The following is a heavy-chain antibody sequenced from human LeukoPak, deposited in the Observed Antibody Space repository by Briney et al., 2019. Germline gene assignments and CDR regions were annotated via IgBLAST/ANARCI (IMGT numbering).Heavy chain of an antibody. J-gene: IGHJ6*02. V-gene: IGHV1-18*01. D-gene: IGHD3-3*01. CDR3: TRGADVYDFWSGYYVYYYYYGMDV. Sequence: ASVKVSCKASGYTFTSYGISWVRQAPGQGLEWMGWISAYNGNTNYAQKLQGRVTMTTDTSTSTAYMELRSLRSDDTAVYYCTRGADVYDFWSGYYVYYYYYGMDVWGQGTTVTVSS. CDR1: GYTFTSYG. CDR2: ISAYNGNT.